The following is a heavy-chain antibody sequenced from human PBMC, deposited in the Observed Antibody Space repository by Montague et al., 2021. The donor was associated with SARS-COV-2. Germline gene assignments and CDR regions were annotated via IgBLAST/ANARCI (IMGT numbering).Heavy chain of an antibody. Sequence: SLRLSCAASGFTFSYYGMSWVRQAPGKGLEWVANIKQDGSEKYYVDSVKGRSTISRDNAKNTLYLQMSSLRVEDTAVYYCARVPSSSWYFEYWGQGTLVTVSS. CDR2: IKQDGSEK. CDR1: GFTFSYYG. CDR3: ARVPSSSWYFEY. V-gene: IGHV3-7*01. D-gene: IGHD6-13*01. J-gene: IGHJ4*02.